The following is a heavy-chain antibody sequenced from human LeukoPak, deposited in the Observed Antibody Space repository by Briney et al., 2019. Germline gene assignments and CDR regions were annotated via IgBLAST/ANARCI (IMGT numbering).Heavy chain of an antibody. CDR1: GFTFSSYA. Sequence: GGSLRLSCAASGFTFSSYAMHWVRQAPGKGLEWVAVISYDGSNKYYADSVKGRFTTSRDNSKNTLYLQMNSLRAEDTAVYYCARDRSRYGSGRGPFDYWGQGTLVTVSS. CDR2: ISYDGSNK. CDR3: ARDRSRYGSGRGPFDY. D-gene: IGHD3-10*01. J-gene: IGHJ4*02. V-gene: IGHV3-30-3*01.